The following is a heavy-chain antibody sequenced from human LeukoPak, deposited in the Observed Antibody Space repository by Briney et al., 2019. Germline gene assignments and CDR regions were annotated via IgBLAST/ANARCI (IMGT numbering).Heavy chain of an antibody. CDR2: ISSSSSYI. D-gene: IGHD2-2*01. V-gene: IGHV3-21*01. Sequence: GGSLRLSCAASGFTFSSYSMNWVRQAPGKGLEWVSSISSSSSYIYYADSVKGRFTISRDNAKNSLYLQMNSLRAEDTAVYYCARDEADIVVVPAAIDYWGQGTLVTVSS. J-gene: IGHJ4*02. CDR1: GFTFSSYS. CDR3: ARDEADIVVVPAAIDY.